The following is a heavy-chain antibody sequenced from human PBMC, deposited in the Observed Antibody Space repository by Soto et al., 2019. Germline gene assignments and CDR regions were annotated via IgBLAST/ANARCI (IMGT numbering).Heavy chain of an antibody. D-gene: IGHD2-2*01. CDR3: ARRVVVVTSGGESYYYYGMDV. Sequence: ESLKISCKGSGYSFTSYWISWVRQMPGKGLEWMGRIDPSDSYTNYSPSFQGHVTISADKSISTAYLQWSSLKASDTAMYYCARRVVVVTSGGESYYYYGMDVWGQGTTVTV. CDR1: GYSFTSYW. CDR2: IDPSDSYT. V-gene: IGHV5-10-1*01. J-gene: IGHJ6*02.